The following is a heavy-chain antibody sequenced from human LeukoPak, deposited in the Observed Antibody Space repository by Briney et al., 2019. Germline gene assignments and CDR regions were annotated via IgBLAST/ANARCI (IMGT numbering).Heavy chain of an antibody. V-gene: IGHV3-7*01. D-gene: IGHD6-13*01. CDR3: ALSSSWYTVLDY. CDR1: GLTFSSYW. Sequence: PGGSLRLSCAASGLTFSSYWMSWVRQAQGKGMEWVANIKQDGSEKYYVDSVKGRFTISRDNAKNSLYLQMNSLRAEDTAVYYCALSSSWYTVLDYWGQGTLVTVSS. J-gene: IGHJ4*02. CDR2: IKQDGSEK.